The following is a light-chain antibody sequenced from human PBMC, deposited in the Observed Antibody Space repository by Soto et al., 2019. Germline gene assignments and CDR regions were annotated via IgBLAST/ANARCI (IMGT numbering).Light chain of an antibody. CDR2: DAS. CDR3: QQYNSDYT. CDR1: QSISSW. V-gene: IGKV1-5*01. J-gene: IGKJ2*01. Sequence: DIQVTKSPSTLSASVGDRVTITCRASQSISSWLAWYQQKPGKAPKLLIYDASSLESGVPSRFSGSGSGTEFTLTISSLQPDDFASYYCQQYNSDYTLGQGTKVDIK.